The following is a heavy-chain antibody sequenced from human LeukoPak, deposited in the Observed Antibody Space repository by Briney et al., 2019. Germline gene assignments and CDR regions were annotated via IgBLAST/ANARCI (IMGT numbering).Heavy chain of an antibody. V-gene: IGHV1-18*01. J-gene: IGHJ4*02. CDR2: ISAYNGNT. CDR3: AREWVEYYYGSGSPRVFDY. D-gene: IGHD3-10*01. CDR1: GYTFTSYG. Sequence: ASVKVSCKASGYTFTSYGISWVQQAPGQGLEWMGWISAYNGNTNYAQKLQGRVTMTTDTSTSTAYMELRSLRSDDTAVYYCAREWVEYYYGSGSPRVFDYWGQGTLVTVSS.